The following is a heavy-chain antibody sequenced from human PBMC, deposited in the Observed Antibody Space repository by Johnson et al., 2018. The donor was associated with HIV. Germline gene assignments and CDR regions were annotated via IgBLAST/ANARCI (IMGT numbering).Heavy chain of an antibody. CDR1: GFTVTTKY. CDR3: ARDLSEGELGHAFDI. J-gene: IGHJ3*02. CDR2: IYSGGST. D-gene: IGHD1-26*01. V-gene: IGHV3-66*01. Sequence: VQLVESGGGLVQPGGSLRLSCAASGFTVTTKYMSWVRQAPGKGLEWVSVIYSGGSTYYADSVKGRFTISRDNSKNTLYLQMNSLRAEDTAVYYCARDLSEGELGHAFDIWGQGTMVTVSS.